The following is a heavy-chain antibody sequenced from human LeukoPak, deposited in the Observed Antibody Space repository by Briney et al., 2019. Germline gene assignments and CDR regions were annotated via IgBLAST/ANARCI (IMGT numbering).Heavy chain of an antibody. D-gene: IGHD3-10*01. CDR2: IYSGGST. Sequence: GGSLTLSCAASGFTVSSSYMSWVRQAPGKGLEWVSVIYSGGSTYYADSVKGRFTTSRDNSKNKLYLQMNSLRAEDTAVYYCAKLTRGLVDYWGQGTLVTVSS. V-gene: IGHV3-66*02. CDR1: GFTVSSSY. J-gene: IGHJ4*02. CDR3: AKLTRGLVDY.